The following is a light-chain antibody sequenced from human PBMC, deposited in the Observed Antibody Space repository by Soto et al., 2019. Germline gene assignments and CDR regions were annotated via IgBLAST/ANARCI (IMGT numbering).Light chain of an antibody. J-gene: IGLJ3*02. V-gene: IGLV1-51*02. CDR2: ENN. CDR1: SSNIGKNY. CDR3: GTWDTSLSAGV. Sequence: QSVLTQPPSVSAAPGQKVTISCSGSSSNIGKNYVCWYQQFPGRAPNLLIYENNKRPSGIPDRFSGSKSGTSGTLDITGLQTGDEADYYCGTWDTSLSAGVFGGGTKVTVL.